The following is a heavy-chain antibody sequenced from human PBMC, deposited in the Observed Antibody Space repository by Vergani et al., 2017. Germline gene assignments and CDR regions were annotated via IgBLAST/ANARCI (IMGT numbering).Heavy chain of an antibody. D-gene: IGHD2-2*01. V-gene: IGHV3-23*01. CDR1: GFTFSSYA. CDR2: ISGSGGST. J-gene: IGHJ5*02. CDR3: EKGVSVVVPAVDNWLDP. Sequence: EVQLLESGGGLVQPGGSLRLSCAASGFTFSSYAMSWARQAPGKGLEWVSAISGSGGSTYYANSVKGRFTISRDNSKNTLYLQMNSLRAEDTAVYYWEKGVSVVVPAVDNWLDPGGKGTRVTVPS.